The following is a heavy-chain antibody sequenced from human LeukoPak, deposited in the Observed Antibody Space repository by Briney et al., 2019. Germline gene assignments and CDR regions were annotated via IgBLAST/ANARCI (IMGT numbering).Heavy chain of an antibody. J-gene: IGHJ4*02. D-gene: IGHD1-1*01. CDR3: AKAPPYKKYFDY. CDR1: GFSFRDYG. CDR2: ISNSGDAT. V-gene: IGHV3-23*01. Sequence: PGRPLRLSCVASGFSFRDYGIHWVRQAPGKGLEWVSTISNSGDATYYADSVKGRFTISRDNSKNTLYLQMNSLRAEDTAVYYCAKAPPYKKYFDYWGQGTLVTVSS.